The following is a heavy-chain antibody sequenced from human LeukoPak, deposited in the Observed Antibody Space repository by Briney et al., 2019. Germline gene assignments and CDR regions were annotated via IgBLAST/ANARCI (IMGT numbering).Heavy chain of an antibody. J-gene: IGHJ6*02. V-gene: IGHV1-69*13. CDR1: GGTFSSYA. Sequence: SVKVSCKASGGTFSSYAISWVRQAPGQGLEWMGGIIPIFGTANYAQKFQGRVTITADESTNTAYMELRSLRSEATAVSYCARDKVVVVPAATGGSYYYYGMDVWGQGTTVTVSS. CDR2: IIPIFGTA. CDR3: ARDKVVVVPAATGGSYYYYGMDV. D-gene: IGHD2-2*01.